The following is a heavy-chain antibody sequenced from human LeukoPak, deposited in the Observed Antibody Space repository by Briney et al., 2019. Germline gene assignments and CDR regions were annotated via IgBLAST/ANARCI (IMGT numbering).Heavy chain of an antibody. CDR1: GGSFSGYY. V-gene: IGHV4-34*01. CDR2: INHSGST. CDR3: ARGVEDREYSSSPGGLDY. J-gene: IGHJ4*02. D-gene: IGHD6-6*01. Sequence: SETLSLTCAVYGGSFSGYYWSWIRQPPGKGLEWIGEINHSGSTNYNPSLKSRVTISVDTSKNQFSLKLSSVTAADTAVYYCARGVEDREYSSSPGGLDYWGQGTLVTVSS.